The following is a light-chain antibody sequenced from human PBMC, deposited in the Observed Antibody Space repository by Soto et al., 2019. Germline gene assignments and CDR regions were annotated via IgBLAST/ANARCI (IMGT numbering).Light chain of an antibody. V-gene: IGKV1-9*01. J-gene: IGKJ3*01. CDR2: TSS. Sequence: DLQLTQSPSSLSASVGDRVTITCRASQDISNYLAWYQQKPGKAPRLLIYTSSPLQGSVPSKFFGSDSGIDFTLTINALQPEDFATYYGQQFDSLPPLFTFGPGTKVYI. CDR3: QQFDSLPPLFT. CDR1: QDISNY.